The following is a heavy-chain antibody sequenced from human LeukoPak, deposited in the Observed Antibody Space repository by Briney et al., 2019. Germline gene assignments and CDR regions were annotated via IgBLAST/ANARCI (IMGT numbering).Heavy chain of an antibody. Sequence: SETLSLTCTVSGGSISSGGYYWSWIRQHPGKGLEWIGYIYYSGNTYYNPSLKGRVAISVDTSKNQFSLKQSSVTAADTAVYYCARNLYGSTWTFDYWGQGTLVTVSS. CDR1: GGSISSGGYY. V-gene: IGHV4-31*03. J-gene: IGHJ4*02. CDR3: ARNLYGSTWTFDY. CDR2: IYYSGNT. D-gene: IGHD6-13*01.